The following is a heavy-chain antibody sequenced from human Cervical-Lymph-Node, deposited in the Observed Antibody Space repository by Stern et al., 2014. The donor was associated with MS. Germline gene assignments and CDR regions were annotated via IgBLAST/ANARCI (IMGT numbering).Heavy chain of an antibody. D-gene: IGHD5-24*01. Sequence: EVQLVESGGGLVKPGGSLRLSCAASGFTFSSYSMNWVRQAPGKGMEWVSSMSSSSSYIYYADSVKGRFTISRDNAKNSLYLQMNSLRAEDTAVYYCARDVPRYNFDYWGQGTLVTVSS. CDR1: GFTFSSYS. J-gene: IGHJ4*02. V-gene: IGHV3-21*01. CDR2: MSSSSSYI. CDR3: ARDVPRYNFDY.